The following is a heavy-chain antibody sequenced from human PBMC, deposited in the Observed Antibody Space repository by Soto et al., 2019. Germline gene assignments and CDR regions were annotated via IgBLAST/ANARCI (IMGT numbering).Heavy chain of an antibody. CDR2: IIPIFGTA. CDR3: AREEISVAGTKDYYYYYGMDV. Sequence: QVQLVQSGAEVKKPGSSVKVSCKASGGTFSSYAISWVRQAPGQGLEWMGGIIPIFGTANYAQKFQGRVTITADESTSKAYMELSSLRSEDTAVYYCAREEISVAGTKDYYYYYGMDVWGQGTTVTVSS. D-gene: IGHD6-19*01. CDR1: GGTFSSYA. J-gene: IGHJ6*02. V-gene: IGHV1-69*01.